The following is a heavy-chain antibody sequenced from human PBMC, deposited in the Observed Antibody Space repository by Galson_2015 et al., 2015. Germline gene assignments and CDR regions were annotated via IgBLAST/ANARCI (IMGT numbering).Heavy chain of an antibody. J-gene: IGHJ4*02. V-gene: IGHV3-30*18. CDR2: ISYGGSNK. CDR1: GFTFSSYG. D-gene: IGHD6-19*01. CDR3: AKDPGISIAVAGTFDY. Sequence: SLRLSCAASGFTFSSYGMHWVRQAPGKGLEWVAVISYGGSNKYYADSVKGRFTISRDNSKNTLYLQMNSLRAEDTAVYYCAKDPGISIAVAGTFDYWGQGTLVTVSS.